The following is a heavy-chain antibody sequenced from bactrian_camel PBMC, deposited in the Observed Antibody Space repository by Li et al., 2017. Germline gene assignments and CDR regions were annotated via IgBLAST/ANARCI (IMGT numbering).Heavy chain of an antibody. CDR3: AAGGAYLGIYCERFLDAKEYHY. CDR2: IESDGST. V-gene: IGHV3S9*01. D-gene: IGHD8*01. Sequence: HVQLVESGGGLVQPGGSMRLSCVASGDTIGRYCMGWFRQIPDKEREGVAGIESDGSTSYADSVKGRFTISKGNDKNTLYLQMDSLRPEDTAVYFCAAGGAYLGIYCERFLDAKEYHYRGQGTQVTVS. CDR1: GDTIGRYC. J-gene: IGHJ4*01.